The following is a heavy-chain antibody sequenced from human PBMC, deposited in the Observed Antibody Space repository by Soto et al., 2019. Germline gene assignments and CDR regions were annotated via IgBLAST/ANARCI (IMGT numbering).Heavy chain of an antibody. Sequence: SETLSLTCNISGGSITDSSGGSFITYYWNWVRQPPGKGLERIGYIYFRGRTNYNHSLRTRLTISTKTPKNQFSLRLDTVTAADTAMYYCVRRDPFRKVLDHWGPGILVTVSS. CDR2: IYFRGRT. V-gene: IGHV4-59*08. CDR3: VRRDPFRKVLDH. J-gene: IGHJ4*02. CDR1: GGSITDSSGGSFITYY.